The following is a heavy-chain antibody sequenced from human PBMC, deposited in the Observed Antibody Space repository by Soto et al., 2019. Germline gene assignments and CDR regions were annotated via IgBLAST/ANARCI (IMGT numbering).Heavy chain of an antibody. CDR2: IIPIFGTA. V-gene: IGHV1-69*13. CDR1: GGTFSSYA. Sequence: ASVKVSCKASGGTFSSYAISWVRQAPGQGLEWMGGIIPIFGTANYAQKFQGRVTITADESTSTAYMELSSLRSEDTAVYYCARDYPADDIVVVPAAKPYYYYGMDVWGQGTTVTVSS. CDR3: ARDYPADDIVVVPAAKPYYYYGMDV. D-gene: IGHD2-2*01. J-gene: IGHJ6*02.